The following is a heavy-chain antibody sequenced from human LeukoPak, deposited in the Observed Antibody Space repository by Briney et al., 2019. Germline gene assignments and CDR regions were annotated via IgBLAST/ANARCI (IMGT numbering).Heavy chain of an antibody. CDR3: ARFYLGYCSSTSCSHYYYYGMDV. D-gene: IGHD2-2*01. Sequence: SQTLSLTCAVSGGSISSGGYSWSWIRQPPGKGLEWIGYIYHSGSTYYNPSPKSRVTISVDRSKNQFSLKLSSVTAADTAVYYCARFYLGYCSSTSCSHYYYYGMDVWGKGTTVTVSS. V-gene: IGHV4-30-2*01. CDR1: GGSISSGGYS. J-gene: IGHJ6*04. CDR2: IYHSGST.